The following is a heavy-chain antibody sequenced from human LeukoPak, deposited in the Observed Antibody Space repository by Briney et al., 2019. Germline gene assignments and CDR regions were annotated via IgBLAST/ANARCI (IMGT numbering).Heavy chain of an antibody. J-gene: IGHJ3*02. V-gene: IGHV3-30*02. CDR2: IRYDGNKK. Sequence: GGSLRLSCSASGFTFRNYRMHWVRQAPARGLEWVAFIRYDGNKKYYADSLKGRFTISRDNSKNTVYLQMNSLRAEDTAVYYCAKDRDYYDSRPHAFDIWGQGTMVTVST. D-gene: IGHD3-22*01. CDR3: AKDRDYYDSRPHAFDI. CDR1: GFTFRNYR.